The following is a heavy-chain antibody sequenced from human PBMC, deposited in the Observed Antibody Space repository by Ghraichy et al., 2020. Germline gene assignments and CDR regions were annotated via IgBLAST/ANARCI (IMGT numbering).Heavy chain of an antibody. D-gene: IGHD2-21*01. Sequence: GSLRLSCTVSNGSISSSNYYWGWIRQPPGKGLEWIGSIHHSGSTYYSPSLKSRVTISADTSKSQFSLKVTSVTAADTAVYYCVGALAVIRCFDLWCRGSLVTVSS. CDR3: VGALAVIRCFDL. CDR1: NGSISSSNYY. V-gene: IGHV4-39*01. CDR2: IHHSGST. J-gene: IGHJ2*01.